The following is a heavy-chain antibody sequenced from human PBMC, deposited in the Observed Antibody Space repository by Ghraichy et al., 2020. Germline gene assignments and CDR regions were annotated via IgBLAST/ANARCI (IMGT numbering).Heavy chain of an antibody. Sequence: SETLSLTCAVYGGSSSGYYWSWIRQPPGKGLEWIGEINHSGSTNYNPSLKSRVTISVDTSKNQFSLKLSSVTAADTAVYYCAAGITGTTRLYIWGQGTMVTVSS. J-gene: IGHJ3*02. CDR1: GGSSSGYY. D-gene: IGHD1-7*01. V-gene: IGHV4-34*01. CDR2: INHSGST. CDR3: AAGITGTTRLYI.